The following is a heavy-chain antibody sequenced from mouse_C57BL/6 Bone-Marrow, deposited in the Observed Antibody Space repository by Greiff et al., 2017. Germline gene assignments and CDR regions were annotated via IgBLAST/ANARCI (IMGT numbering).Heavy chain of an antibody. Sequence: QVHVKQSGAELVRPGTSVKVSCKASGYAFTNYLIEWVKQRPGQGLEWIGVINPGSGGTNYNEKFKGKATLTADKSSSTAYMQLSSLTSEDSAVYVCASHYDYDVRWYFDVWGTGTTVTVSS. CDR2: INPGSGGT. D-gene: IGHD2-4*01. V-gene: IGHV1-54*01. CDR1: GYAFTNYL. CDR3: ASHYDYDVRWYFDV. J-gene: IGHJ1*03.